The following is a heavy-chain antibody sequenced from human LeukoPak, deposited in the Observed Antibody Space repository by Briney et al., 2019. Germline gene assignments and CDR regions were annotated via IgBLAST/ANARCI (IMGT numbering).Heavy chain of an antibody. D-gene: IGHD3-22*01. Sequence: GGSLRLSCAASGFTFSSYGMHWVRQAPGKGLEWVAVIWYDGSNKNYADSAKGRFTISRDNSKNTLYLQMNSLRAEDTAVYYCAKDLRQYYYDSSGYSNAFDIWGQGTMVTVSS. CDR1: GFTFSSYG. V-gene: IGHV3-33*06. J-gene: IGHJ3*02. CDR3: AKDLRQYYYDSSGYSNAFDI. CDR2: IWYDGSNK.